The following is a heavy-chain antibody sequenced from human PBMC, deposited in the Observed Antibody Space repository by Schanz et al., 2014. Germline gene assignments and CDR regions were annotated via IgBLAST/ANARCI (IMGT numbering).Heavy chain of an antibody. V-gene: IGHV7-4-1*02. J-gene: IGHJ4*02. CDR2: INTNTGNP. CDR3: TTETIAMAGTFSI. D-gene: IGHD6-19*01. CDR1: GYTLTHYA. Sequence: QVQLVESGSELKKPGASVKVSCKASGYTLTHYAMNWVRQAPGQGLEWVGWINTNTGNPTYAQGFTGRFVFSLDTSVSTAYLQISSLKAEDTAAYYCTTETIAMAGTFSIWGQGTLVTVSS.